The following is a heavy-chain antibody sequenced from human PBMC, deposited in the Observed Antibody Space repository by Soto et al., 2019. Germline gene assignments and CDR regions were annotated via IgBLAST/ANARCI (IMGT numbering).Heavy chain of an antibody. Sequence: GESLKISCKASGYDFSSYWIGWVRQMPGKGLEWMGVIYPGDSDARYSPSFKGQVTISADKSDSTASLQMHSLKTDDTAVYYCSRVDPSAKSPDYWGQGTLVTVSS. CDR3: SRVDPSAKSPDY. CDR2: IYPGDSDA. D-gene: IGHD2-15*01. V-gene: IGHV5-51*01. CDR1: GYDFSSYW. J-gene: IGHJ4*02.